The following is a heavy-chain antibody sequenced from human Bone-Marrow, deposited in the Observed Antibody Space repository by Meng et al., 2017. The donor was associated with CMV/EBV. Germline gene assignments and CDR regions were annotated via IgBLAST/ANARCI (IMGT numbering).Heavy chain of an antibody. CDR3: ARDSDSVRYYDFWSGYYGMDV. J-gene: IGHJ6*02. D-gene: IGHD3-3*01. Sequence: SLRLSCAASGFTFDDYAMHWVRQAPGKGLEWVSGISWNSGSIGYADSVKGRFTISRDNAKNSLYLQMNSLRAEDTAVYYCARDSDSVRYYDFWSGYYGMDVWGQGTTVTVSS. V-gene: IGHV3-9*01. CDR1: GFTFDDYA. CDR2: ISWNSGSI.